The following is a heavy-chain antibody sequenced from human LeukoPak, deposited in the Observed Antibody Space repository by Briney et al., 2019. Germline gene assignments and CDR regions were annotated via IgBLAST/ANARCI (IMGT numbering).Heavy chain of an antibody. D-gene: IGHD6-13*01. CDR2: MNPNSGNT. CDR3: ARVGGSSWTSRKSYYYMDV. Sequence: GASVKVSCKASGYTFTSYDINWVRQAAGQGLEWMGWMNPNSGNTGYAQKFQVRGTITRNTSISTAYMELSSLRSEDTAVYYCARVGGSSWTSRKSYYYMDVWGKGTTVTVSS. V-gene: IGHV1-8*03. CDR1: GYTFTSYD. J-gene: IGHJ6*03.